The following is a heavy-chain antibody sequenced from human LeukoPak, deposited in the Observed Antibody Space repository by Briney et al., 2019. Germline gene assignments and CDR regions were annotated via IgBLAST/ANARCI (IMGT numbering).Heavy chain of an antibody. CDR3: AKGFTGMDF. CDR2: ISYDGSNN. Sequence: GGSLRLSCAASGFTFSSYGMHWVRQAPGKGLGWVADISYDGSNNYYADSVKGRFSISRDNSRNTLYLQMNGLRAEDTAVYYCAKGFTGMDFWGQGSLVTVSS. CDR1: GFTFSSYG. J-gene: IGHJ4*02. V-gene: IGHV3-30*18. D-gene: IGHD3-16*01.